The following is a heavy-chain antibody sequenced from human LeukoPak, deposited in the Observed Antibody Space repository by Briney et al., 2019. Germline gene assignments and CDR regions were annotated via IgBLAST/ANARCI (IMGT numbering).Heavy chain of an antibody. CDR1: GGSFSGYY. CDR3: TRHTGMYYFDY. V-gene: IGHV4-59*08. Sequence: SETLSLTCAVYGGSFSGYYWSWIRQPPGKGLEWIGYIYYSGSTNYNPSLKSRVTISVDTSKNQFSLKLTSVTAADTAVCYCTRHTGMYYFDYWGQGALVTVSS. J-gene: IGHJ4*02. CDR2: IYYSGST.